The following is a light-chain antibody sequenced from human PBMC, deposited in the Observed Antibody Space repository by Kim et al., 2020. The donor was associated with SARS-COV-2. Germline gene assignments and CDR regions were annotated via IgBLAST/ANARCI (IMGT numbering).Light chain of an antibody. CDR1: QSLSRN. CDR3: QQYKWRQWT. Sequence: EIVVTQSPATLSVSPGERVTLSCRASQSLSRNLAWYQQKPGQAPGLLIYGASTRATGIPDRFSGSGSGTEFTLTISGLQSEDFAVYYWQQYKWRQWTFGQGTKVDIK. J-gene: IGKJ1*01. CDR2: GAS. V-gene: IGKV3-15*01.